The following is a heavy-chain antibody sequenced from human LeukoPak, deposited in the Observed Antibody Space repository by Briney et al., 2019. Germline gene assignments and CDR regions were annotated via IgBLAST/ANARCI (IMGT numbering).Heavy chain of an antibody. CDR1: GYIFTDYA. Sequence: ASVKVSCKTSGYIFTDYALHWVRQAPGQRLEWMGWINAGNGNTKYSQNFQDRVTISRDTTARTVYMELSSLRSEDTAVYYCARDSRDIAAAGYWFDPWGQGTLVTVSS. D-gene: IGHD6-13*01. V-gene: IGHV1-3*01. CDR2: INAGNGNT. CDR3: ARDSRDIAAAGYWFDP. J-gene: IGHJ5*02.